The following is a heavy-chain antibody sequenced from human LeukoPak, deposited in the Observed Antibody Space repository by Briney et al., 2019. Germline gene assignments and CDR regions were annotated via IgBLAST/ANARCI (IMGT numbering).Heavy chain of an antibody. Sequence: ASVKVSCKASGYTFTGYYMHWVRQAPGQGLEWMGWINPNSGGTNYAQKFQGRVTMTRDTSISTAYMELSRLRPDDAAVYYCATRDVVVAATEHDYWGQGTPVTVSS. CDR3: ATRDVVVAATEHDY. J-gene: IGHJ4*02. CDR2: INPNSGGT. CDR1: GYTFTGYY. D-gene: IGHD2-15*01. V-gene: IGHV1-2*02.